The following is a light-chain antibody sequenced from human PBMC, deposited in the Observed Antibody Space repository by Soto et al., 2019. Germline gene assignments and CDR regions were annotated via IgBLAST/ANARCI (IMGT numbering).Light chain of an antibody. J-gene: IGKJ1*01. CDR2: GAS. CDR3: QQYGSSPPT. Sequence: EIVLTQSPATLSLSPGERATLSCRASQSVSSDLAWYHQKPGQAPRLLIYGASSRATGIPDRFSGSGSGTDFTLTISRLEPEDFAVYYCQQYGSSPPTFGQGTKVDIK. V-gene: IGKV3-20*01. CDR1: QSVSSD.